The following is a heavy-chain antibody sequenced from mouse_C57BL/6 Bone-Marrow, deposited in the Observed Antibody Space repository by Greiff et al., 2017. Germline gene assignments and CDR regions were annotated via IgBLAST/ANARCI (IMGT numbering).Heavy chain of an antibody. V-gene: IGHV1-54*01. Sequence: QVQLQQSGAELVRPGTSVKVSCKASGYAFTNYLIEWVKQRPGQGLEWIGVINPGSGGTNYNEKFKGKATLTADKSFSPAYMQLSSLTSEDSAVFFCASSKNLDSGFACGGQGTLVTVSA. J-gene: IGHJ3*01. CDR1: GYAFTNYL. CDR3: ASSKNLDSGFAC. CDR2: INPGSGGT.